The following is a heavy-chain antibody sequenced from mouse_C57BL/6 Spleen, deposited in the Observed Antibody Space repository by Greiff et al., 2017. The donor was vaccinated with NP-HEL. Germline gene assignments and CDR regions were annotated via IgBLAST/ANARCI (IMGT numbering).Heavy chain of an antibody. CDR3: AKTRAVLFDY. Sequence: EVKLVESGGGLVKPGGSLKLSCAASGFTFSDYGMHWVRQAPEKGLEWVAYISSGSSTIYYADTVKGRFTISSDNAKNTLFLQMTSLRSEDTAMSYYAKTRAVLFDYWGQGTTLTVSS. CDR2: ISSGSSTI. D-gene: IGHD1-3*01. CDR1: GFTFSDYG. V-gene: IGHV5-17*01. J-gene: IGHJ2*01.